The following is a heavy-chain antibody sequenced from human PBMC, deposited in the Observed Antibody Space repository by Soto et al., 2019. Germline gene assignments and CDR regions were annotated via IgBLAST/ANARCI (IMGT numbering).Heavy chain of an antibody. CDR2: IYYSGST. V-gene: IGHV4-31*03. J-gene: IGHJ6*02. CDR1: GVSISSGGYY. Sequence: SETLSLTCTVSGVSISSGGYYWSWIRQHPGEGLEWIGYIYYSGSTYYHPSLKSRVTISVDTSKNQFSLKLSSVTAADTAVYYCARAPGYSYGYNYYYGMDVWGQGTTVTVSS. D-gene: IGHD5-18*01. CDR3: ARAPGYSYGYNYYYGMDV.